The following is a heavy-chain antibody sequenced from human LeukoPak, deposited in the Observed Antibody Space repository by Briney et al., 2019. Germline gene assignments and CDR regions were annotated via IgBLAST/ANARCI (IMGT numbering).Heavy chain of an antibody. CDR2: INPNSGGT. CDR1: GYTFTDYY. V-gene: IGHV1-2*02. Sequence: ASVKVSCKASGYTFTDYYIDWVRQAPGQGLEWMGWINPNSGGTNYAQKFQGRVTMTRDTSISIVYMELSSLRSDDTAVYYCARALSLDYWGQGTLVAVSS. J-gene: IGHJ4*02. CDR3: ARALSLDY.